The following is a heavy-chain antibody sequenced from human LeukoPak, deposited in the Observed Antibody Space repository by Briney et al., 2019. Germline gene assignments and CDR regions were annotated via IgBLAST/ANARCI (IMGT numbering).Heavy chain of an antibody. CDR1: GFTFSSYS. J-gene: IGHJ4*02. Sequence: GGSLRLSCAASGFTFSSYSMNWVRQAPGKGLEWVSSISSSSSYIYYADSVKGRFTISRDNAKNSLYLQMNSPRAEDTAVYYCARVGTYYDSSGYHRVIDYWGQGTLVTVSS. CDR3: ARVGTYYDSSGYHRVIDY. V-gene: IGHV3-21*01. D-gene: IGHD3-22*01. CDR2: ISSSSSYI.